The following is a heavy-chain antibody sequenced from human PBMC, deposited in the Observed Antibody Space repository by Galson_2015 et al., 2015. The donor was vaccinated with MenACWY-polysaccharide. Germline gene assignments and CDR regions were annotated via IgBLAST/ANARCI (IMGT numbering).Heavy chain of an antibody. V-gene: IGHV3-74*01. CDR1: GFTFSSYW. J-gene: IGHJ4*02. CDR3: AKPLTGRAVAGPDY. CDR2: INSDGSST. D-gene: IGHD6-19*01. Sequence: SLRLSCAASGFTFSSYWMHWVRQAPGKGLVWVSRINSDGSSTSYADSVKGRFTISRDNSKNTLYLQMNSLRAEDTAVYYCAKPLTGRAVAGPDYWGQGTLVTVSS.